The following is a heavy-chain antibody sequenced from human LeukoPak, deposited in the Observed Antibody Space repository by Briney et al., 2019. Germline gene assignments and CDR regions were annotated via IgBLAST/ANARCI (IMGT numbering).Heavy chain of an antibody. CDR1: GYSLTSFD. CDR2: MNPKRGNT. CDR3: ARGGSSSSYYNNYGMDV. D-gene: IGHD6-13*01. J-gene: IGHJ6*02. Sequence: ASVKVSCKASGYSLTSFDINWVRQGSGQGLECMGWMNPKRGNTGYAPTFQGRVTITRDTSIDTAFVELSSLRPDDTAVYYCARGGSSSSYYNNYGMDVWGQGTTITVSS. V-gene: IGHV1-8*01.